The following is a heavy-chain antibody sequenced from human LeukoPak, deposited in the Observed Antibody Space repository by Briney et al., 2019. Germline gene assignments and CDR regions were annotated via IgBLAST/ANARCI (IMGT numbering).Heavy chain of an antibody. CDR3: ARRDSYGAFDI. CDR1: GFTFSSYS. CDR2: ISSSSSII. D-gene: IGHD4-17*01. Sequence: GGSLRLSCAASGFTFSSYSMNWVRQPPGKGLEWVSYISSSSSIIYYADSVKGRFTISRDNAKNSLYLQMNSLRAEDTAVYYCARRDSYGAFDIWHKGTMVTVSS. J-gene: IGHJ3*02. V-gene: IGHV3-48*01.